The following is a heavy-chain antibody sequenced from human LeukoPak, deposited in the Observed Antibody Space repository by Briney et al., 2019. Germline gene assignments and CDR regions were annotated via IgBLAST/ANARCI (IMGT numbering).Heavy chain of an antibody. CDR1: GGSISSSSYY. CDR3: ARDGGHGYSFDY. V-gene: IGHV4-39*01. CDR2: IYYTGST. J-gene: IGHJ4*02. D-gene: IGHD2-15*01. Sequence: SETLSLTCTVSGGSISSSSYYWGWIRQPPGKGLEWIGSIYYTGSTYYNPSLKSRVTISGDTSKNQFSLQLNSVTPEDTAVYYCARDGGHGYSFDYWGQGTLVTVSS.